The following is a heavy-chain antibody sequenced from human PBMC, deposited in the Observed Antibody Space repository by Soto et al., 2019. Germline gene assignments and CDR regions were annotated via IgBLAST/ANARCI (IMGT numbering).Heavy chain of an antibody. CDR2: IGTAGDT. CDR3: ARGRLIPLYYFDY. Sequence: EVQLVESGGGLVQPGGSLRLSCAASGFTFSNYDMHWVRQVTGKGLEWVSTIGTAGDTYYPGSVKGRFTISRENAKNSLYLQMNSLRAEDTAVYYCARGRLIPLYYFDYWGQGTLVTVSS. V-gene: IGHV3-13*01. D-gene: IGHD2-2*02. CDR1: GFTFSNYD. J-gene: IGHJ4*02.